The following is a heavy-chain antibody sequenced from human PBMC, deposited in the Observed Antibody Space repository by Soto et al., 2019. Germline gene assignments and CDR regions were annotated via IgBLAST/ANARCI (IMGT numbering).Heavy chain of an antibody. D-gene: IGHD2-21*02. Sequence: QVTLKESGPTLVKPTQTLTLTCTVSGLSLRTTGVGVGWVRQPPGKALEWLALLYWDDDKRYSPSLRSRRTIAKDISEQQVVLTMTNMDTVDTATYYCVQSRCGGDCLEIYSSHAYNGLDVWGQGTTVTVSS. CDR2: LYWDDDK. J-gene: IGHJ6*02. CDR3: VQSRCGGDCLEIYSSHAYNGLDV. V-gene: IGHV2-5*02. CDR1: GLSLRTTGVG.